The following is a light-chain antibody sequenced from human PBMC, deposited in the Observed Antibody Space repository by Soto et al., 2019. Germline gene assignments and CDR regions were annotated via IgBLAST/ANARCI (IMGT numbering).Light chain of an antibody. Sequence: EIVMTQSSAPLSVSRGERATLACTVSQSVSIDLAWYQQTPGQAPRLLIYGASTRATGIPVRFSGSASGTDFTLTIRRLEPEDFALYYCQQYGSSAPITCGQGTRRAIK. CDR1: QSVSID. V-gene: IGKV3-20*01. CDR3: QQYGSSAPIT. J-gene: IGKJ5*01. CDR2: GAS.